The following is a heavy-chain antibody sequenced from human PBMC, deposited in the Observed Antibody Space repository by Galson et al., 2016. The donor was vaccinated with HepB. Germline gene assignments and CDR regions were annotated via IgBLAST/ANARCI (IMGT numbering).Heavy chain of an antibody. Sequence: SLRLSCAASGFTFSSYAMGWVRQGPGKGLEWVSVVRGTGSTTYYADSVKGRFTISRDNSKNTLYLQMNSLRDEDTSAYYCATMDYNANSAYWGQGTLVTVSS. D-gene: IGHD4-11*01. CDR1: GFTFSSYA. CDR3: ATMDYNANSAY. V-gene: IGHV3-23*01. J-gene: IGHJ4*02. CDR2: VRGTGSTT.